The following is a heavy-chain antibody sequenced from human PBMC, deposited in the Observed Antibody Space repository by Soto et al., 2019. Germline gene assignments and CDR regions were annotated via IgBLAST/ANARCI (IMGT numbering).Heavy chain of an antibody. Sequence: PSETLSLTCTVSGGSVSSGSYYWSWIRQPPGKGLEWIGYIYYGGSTTYNPSLKSRVTISLDTSKNTLYLQMNSLRAEDTAVYYCAPHCSSSSCPVGSLAYWGQGPLVTVSS. V-gene: IGHV4-61*01. D-gene: IGHD2-2*01. J-gene: IGHJ4*02. CDR3: APHCSSSSCPVGSLAY. CDR2: IYYGGST. CDR1: GGSVSSGSYY.